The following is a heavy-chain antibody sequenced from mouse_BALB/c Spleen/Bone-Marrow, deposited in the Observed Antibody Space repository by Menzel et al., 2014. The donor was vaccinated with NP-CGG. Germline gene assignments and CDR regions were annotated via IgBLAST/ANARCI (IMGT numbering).Heavy chain of an antibody. Sequence: EVQLQQSGAELVKPGASVKLSCTASGFNIKDTYMHWVKQRPEQGLEWIGRIDPANGDIIYDPKFQGKATITADTSSNTAYLQLSSVTSEDTAVYYCARGGNYGWFAYWGQGTLVTVSA. CDR3: ARGGNYGWFAY. J-gene: IGHJ3*01. V-gene: IGHV14-3*02. CDR1: GFNIKDTY. CDR2: IDPANGDI. D-gene: IGHD2-1*01.